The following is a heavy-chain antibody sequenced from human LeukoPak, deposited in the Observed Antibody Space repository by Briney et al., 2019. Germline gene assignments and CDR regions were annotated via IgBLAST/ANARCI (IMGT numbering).Heavy chain of an antibody. Sequence: GGSLRLSCAASGFTFSSYEMNWVRQAPGKGLEWVSYISSSGSTIYCADSVKGRFTISRDNAKNSLYLQMNSLRAEDTAVYYCARVGYSGYDDGDDYWGQGTLVTVSS. CDR1: GFTFSSYE. D-gene: IGHD5-12*01. CDR2: ISSSGSTI. J-gene: IGHJ4*02. CDR3: ARVGYSGYDDGDDY. V-gene: IGHV3-48*03.